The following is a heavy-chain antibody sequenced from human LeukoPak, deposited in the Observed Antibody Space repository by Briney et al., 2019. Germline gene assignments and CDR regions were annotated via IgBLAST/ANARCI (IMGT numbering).Heavy chain of an antibody. CDR2: IRYDGSDK. D-gene: IGHD3-10*01. CDR3: AKDLMRDRWFGES. Sequence: GGSLRLSCAASGFTFNSYSMNWVRQAPGKGLEWVAFIRYDGSDKYYAASVKGRFTISRDTSKKTLYLQMNSLRIEDTAVYYCAKDLMRDRWFGESWGRGTLVTVSS. CDR1: GFTFNSYS. J-gene: IGHJ5*02. V-gene: IGHV3-30*02.